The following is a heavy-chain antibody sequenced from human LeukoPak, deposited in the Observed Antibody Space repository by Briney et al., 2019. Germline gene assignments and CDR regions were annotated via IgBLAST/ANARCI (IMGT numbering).Heavy chain of an antibody. CDR2: ISGSGGST. J-gene: IGHJ1*01. D-gene: IGHD2-21*02. V-gene: IGHV3-23*01. CDR1: GFTFSSYG. Sequence: HPGGSLRLSCAASGFTFSSYGMSWVRQAPGKGLEWVSAISGSGGSTYYADSVKGQFTISRDNSKNTLYLQMNSLRAEDTAVYYCAKGLRPLAYCGGDCYSEYFQHWGQGTLVTVSS. CDR3: AKGLRPLAYCGGDCYSEYFQH.